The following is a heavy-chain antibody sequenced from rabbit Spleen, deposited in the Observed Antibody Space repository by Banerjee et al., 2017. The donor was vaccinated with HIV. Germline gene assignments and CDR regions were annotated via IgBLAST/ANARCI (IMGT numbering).Heavy chain of an antibody. Sequence: QSLEESGGDLVKPGASMTLTCIASGVSFSGNSYMCWVRQAPGKGLEWIACIDTGSSGFTYFASWAKGRVTISKTSSTTVTLQMTSLTAADTATYFCARDNAGYSLFFSLWGPGTLFTVS. D-gene: IGHD7-1*01. CDR3: ARDNAGYSLFFSL. CDR1: GVSFSGNSY. CDR2: IDTGSSGFT. J-gene: IGHJ4*01. V-gene: IGHV1S40*01.